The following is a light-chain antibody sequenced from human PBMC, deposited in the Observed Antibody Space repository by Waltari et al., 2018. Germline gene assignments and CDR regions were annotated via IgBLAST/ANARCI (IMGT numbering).Light chain of an antibody. J-gene: IGLJ3*02. CDR1: SSALGGDKF. V-gene: IGLV2-14*03. Sequence: QSALTQPASVSGSPGQSFTLSCPGTSSALGGDKFFSWYQQYPGKAPKLMIYNVIGRPSGVSDRFSGSKSGDTASLTISGLQAEDEADYFCSSYTSSNTLVFGGGTKLTVL. CDR2: NVI. CDR3: SSYTSSNTLV.